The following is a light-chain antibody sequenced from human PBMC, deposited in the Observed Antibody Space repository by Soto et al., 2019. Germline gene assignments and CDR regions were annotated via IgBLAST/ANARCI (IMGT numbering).Light chain of an antibody. CDR3: QQFGDWPS. Sequence: EIRMTQSPAILSVSPGESATLSCRASQSVSSHVVWYQQKPGQAPRLLISDSSTRATGIPARFSGSGSGTEFTLTISSLQSDDSAIYYCQQFGDWPSFGLGTKVYIK. CDR2: DSS. V-gene: IGKV3-15*01. CDR1: QSVSSH. J-gene: IGKJ1*01.